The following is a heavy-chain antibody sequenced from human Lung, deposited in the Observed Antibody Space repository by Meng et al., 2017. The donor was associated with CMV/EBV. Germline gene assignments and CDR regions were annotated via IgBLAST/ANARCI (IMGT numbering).Heavy chain of an antibody. J-gene: IGHJ6*02. CDR2: ISYDGSNK. D-gene: IGHD4-11*01. V-gene: IGHV3-30-3*01. CDR3: ARDLWLTTVTSLHYYGMDV. Sequence: GGSXRLXXAASGFTFSSYAMHWVRQAPGKGLEWVAVISYDGSNKYYADSVKGRFTISRDNSKNTLYLQMNSLRAEDTAVYYCARDLWLTTVTSLHYYGMDVWGQGTTVXVSS. CDR1: GFTFSSYA.